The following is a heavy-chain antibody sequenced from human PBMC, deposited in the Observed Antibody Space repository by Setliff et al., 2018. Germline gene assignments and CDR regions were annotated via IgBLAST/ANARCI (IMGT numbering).Heavy chain of an antibody. CDR2: TYYSGDA. D-gene: IGHD3-10*01. Sequence: SETLSLTCTVSGGSISTNTYFWGWIRQSPGKGLEWIGNTYYSGDAYHNPSLKSRVTISVDTSRNQFSLKLSSVTAADTAVYYCARHVGSRSRGYNYYYYYMDVWGKGTTVTVSS. CDR1: GGSISTNTYF. CDR3: ARHVGSRSRGYNYYYYYMDV. J-gene: IGHJ6*03. V-gene: IGHV4-39*01.